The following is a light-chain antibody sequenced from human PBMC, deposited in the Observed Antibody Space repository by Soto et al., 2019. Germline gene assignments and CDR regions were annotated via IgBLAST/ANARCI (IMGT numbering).Light chain of an antibody. Sequence: DVVMTQSPLSLPVTLGQPASISCRSSQSLVLSDGNTYLNWFQQRPGQSPRRLIYKISNRGSGVPARFSGSGSCTDFTLTISRVEAEDVGVYFFMQGTHWPFTFGQGTKVEIK. V-gene: IGKV2-30*02. CDR1: QSLVLSDGNTY. CDR2: KIS. CDR3: MQGTHWPFT. J-gene: IGKJ2*01.